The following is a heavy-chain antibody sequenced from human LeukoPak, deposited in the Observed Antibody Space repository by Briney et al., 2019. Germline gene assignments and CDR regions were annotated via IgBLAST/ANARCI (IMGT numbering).Heavy chain of an antibody. CDR1: RYTFTGYY. D-gene: IGHD5-12*01. J-gene: IGHJ4*02. V-gene: IGHV1-2*02. CDR3: ASYPRYISSPPFDY. Sequence: SVKVSCKASRYTFTGYYMHWVRQAPGQGLEWMGWINPNTGDTDYAQKFQGRVTMTRDTTISTAYMELSRLTFDDTAVYYCASYPRYISSPPFDYWGQGTLVTVSS. CDR2: INPNTGDT.